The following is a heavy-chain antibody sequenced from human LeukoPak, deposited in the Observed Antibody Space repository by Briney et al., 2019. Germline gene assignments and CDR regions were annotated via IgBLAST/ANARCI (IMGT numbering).Heavy chain of an antibody. V-gene: IGHV4-39*07. J-gene: IGHJ4*02. CDR1: GGSISSSSYY. Sequence: SETLSLTCTVSGGSISSSSYYWGWIRQPPGKGLEWIGSIYYSGSTYYNPSLKSRVTISVDTSKNQFSLKLSSVTAADTAVYYCARELYCSGGSCYIDYWGQGTLVTVSS. D-gene: IGHD2-15*01. CDR3: ARELYCSGGSCYIDY. CDR2: IYYSGST.